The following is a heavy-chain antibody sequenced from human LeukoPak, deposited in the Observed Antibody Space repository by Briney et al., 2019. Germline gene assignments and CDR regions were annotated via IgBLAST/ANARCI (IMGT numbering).Heavy chain of an antibody. Sequence: SETLFLTCAVYGGSFSGYYWSWIRQPPGKGLEWIGEINHSGSTNYNPSLKSRVTISVDTSKNQFSLKLSSVTAADTAVYYCARVRCSSTSCYVKAFDYWGQGTLVTVSS. D-gene: IGHD2-2*01. V-gene: IGHV4-34*01. CDR2: INHSGST. J-gene: IGHJ4*02. CDR1: GGSFSGYY. CDR3: ARVRCSSTSCYVKAFDY.